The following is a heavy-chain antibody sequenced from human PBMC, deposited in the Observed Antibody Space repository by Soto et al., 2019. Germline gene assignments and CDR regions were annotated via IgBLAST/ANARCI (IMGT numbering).Heavy chain of an antibody. Sequence: GGSLRLSCAASGFTFDDYGMSWVRQAPGKGLEWVSGINWNGGSTGYADSVKGRFTISRDNAKNSLYLQMNSLRAEDTALYYCARVSTNQAGGDDLWGTHYGMDVWGQRTTVTVSS. CDR3: ARVSTNQAGGDDLWGTHYGMDV. CDR2: INWNGGST. CDR1: GFTFDDYG. J-gene: IGHJ6*02. D-gene: IGHD5-12*01. V-gene: IGHV3-20*04.